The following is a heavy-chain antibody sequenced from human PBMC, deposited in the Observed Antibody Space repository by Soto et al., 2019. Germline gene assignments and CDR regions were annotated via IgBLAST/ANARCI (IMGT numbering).Heavy chain of an antibody. CDR2: ISGDGDRT. CDR1: GFTFSNYG. CDR3: AKEHGLRQPFDY. J-gene: IGHJ4*02. Sequence: QLLESGGGLVQPGGSLRLSCTASGFTFSNYGMNWVRQAPGKGLEWVSAISGDGDRTYYPDSVKGRFFITRDNSKNPLLLQIYRLRAEDTAGYYCAKEHGLRQPFDYWGQGTLVNVSS. V-gene: IGHV3-23*01. D-gene: IGHD3-16*01.